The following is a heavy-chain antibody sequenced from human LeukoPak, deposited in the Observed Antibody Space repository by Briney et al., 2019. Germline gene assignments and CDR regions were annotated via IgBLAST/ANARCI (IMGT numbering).Heavy chain of an antibody. D-gene: IGHD2-2*01. Sequence: PGGSLRLSCAASGFTFSSYGMNWVRQAPGKGLEWVSYISSSGSTIYYADSVKGRFTISRDNAKNSLYLQMNSLRAEDTAVYYCARVMSSDCSSTSCRKSNDAFDIWGQGTMVTVSS. CDR3: ARVMSSDCSSTSCRKSNDAFDI. CDR1: GFTFSSYG. J-gene: IGHJ3*02. CDR2: ISSSGSTI. V-gene: IGHV3-48*03.